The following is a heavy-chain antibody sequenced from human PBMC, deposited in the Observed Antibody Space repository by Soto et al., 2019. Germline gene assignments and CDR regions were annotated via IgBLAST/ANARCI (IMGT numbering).Heavy chain of an antibody. CDR3: AKDCGSRLSHWFDP. J-gene: IGHJ5*02. D-gene: IGHD6-13*01. CDR1: GFTFSSHA. V-gene: IGHV3-23*01. CDR2: ISDGGVST. Sequence: GGSLRLSCTASGFTFSSHAMTWVRQAPGKGLEWVSGISDGGVSTYYADSVKGRFTISRDNSMNTLYLQMNSLRADDTAVYYCAKDCGSRLSHWFDPWGQGTLVTVSS.